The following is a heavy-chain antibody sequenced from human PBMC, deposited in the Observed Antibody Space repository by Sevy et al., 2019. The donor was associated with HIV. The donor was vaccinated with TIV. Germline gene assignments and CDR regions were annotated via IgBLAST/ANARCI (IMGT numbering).Heavy chain of an antibody. J-gene: IGHJ6*02. Sequence: SETLSLTCTVSGGSISSGDYYWSWIRQPPGKGLEWIGYIYYSGSTYYNPSLKSRVTISVDTSKNQFSLKLSSVTAADTAVYYCAREPTPYYYFWSGRYGMDVWGQGTTVTVSS. CDR3: AREPTPYYYFWSGRYGMDV. CDR1: GGSISSGDYY. CDR2: IYYSGST. V-gene: IGHV4-30-4*01. D-gene: IGHD3-3*01.